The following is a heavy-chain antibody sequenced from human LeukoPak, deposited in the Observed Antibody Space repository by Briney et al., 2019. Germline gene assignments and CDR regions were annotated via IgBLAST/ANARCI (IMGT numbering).Heavy chain of an antibody. Sequence: GGSLRLSCAASGFTFSSYSMNWVRQAPGKGLEWVSHITASGTAMFYADSVKGRFTISRDNAKNSLYLQMNSLRDEVTAVYYCASSGSYRFDYWGQGTLVTVSS. CDR1: GFTFSSYS. D-gene: IGHD1-26*01. CDR3: ASSGSYRFDY. J-gene: IGHJ4*02. CDR2: ITASGTAM. V-gene: IGHV3-48*02.